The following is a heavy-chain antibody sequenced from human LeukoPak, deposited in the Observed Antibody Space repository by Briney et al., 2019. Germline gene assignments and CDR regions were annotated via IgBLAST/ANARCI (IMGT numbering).Heavy chain of an antibody. CDR2: IRYDGSNK. V-gene: IGHV3-30*02. CDR1: GFTFSSYG. J-gene: IGHJ4*02. Sequence: GGSLRLSCAASGFTFSSYGMHWVRQAPGKGLEWVAFIRYDGSNKYYADSVKGRFTISRDNSKNTLYLQMNSLRAEDTAVYYCVKDGSVWGRKGPFDYWGQGTLVTVSS. CDR3: VKDGSVWGRKGPFDY. D-gene: IGHD3-16*01.